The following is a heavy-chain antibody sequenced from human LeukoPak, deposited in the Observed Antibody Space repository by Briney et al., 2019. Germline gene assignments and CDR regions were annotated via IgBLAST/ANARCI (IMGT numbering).Heavy chain of an antibody. CDR1: GFTLSDHY. Sequence: GGSLRLSCAASGFTLSDHYMDCVRQAPGKGLEWVGRTTNKAYSYTTQYAASVKGRFTISRDDSKNSLYLQMNSLKTEDTAVYYCGRRPDCSGGSCFVDYWGQGTLVTVSS. CDR2: TTNKAYSYTT. CDR3: GRRPDCSGGSCFVDY. J-gene: IGHJ4*02. V-gene: IGHV3-72*01. D-gene: IGHD2-15*01.